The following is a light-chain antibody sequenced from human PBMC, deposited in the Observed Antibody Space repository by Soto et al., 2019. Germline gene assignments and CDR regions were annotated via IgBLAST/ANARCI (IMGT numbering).Light chain of an antibody. V-gene: IGKV3-15*01. Sequence: DIVMTQSPATLSVSPGDRATISCRASQSVSSNLAWYQQKPGQAPRLLIYGASTRATGIPSRFSGSRSGTEFTLTISSLQSEDFAVYYCQQYNNWPPTFGQGTRLEIK. CDR2: GAS. J-gene: IGKJ5*01. CDR3: QQYNNWPPT. CDR1: QSVSSN.